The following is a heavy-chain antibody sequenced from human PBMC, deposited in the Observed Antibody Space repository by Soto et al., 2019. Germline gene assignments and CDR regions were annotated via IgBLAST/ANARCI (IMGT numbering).Heavy chain of an antibody. D-gene: IGHD1-26*01. CDR3: TTGSVEGY. CDR2: IRTKSEGETT. Sequence: EVQLLEPGGGLVKPGGSLRLSCAASGFSFSSAWMNWVRQAPGKGLEWVGRIRTKSEGETTDYPAPVKGRFSISRDDSKTTLYLQMTSLKIEDTAVYFCTTGSVEGYWGQGTLVTVSS. J-gene: IGHJ4*02. CDR1: GFSFSSAW. V-gene: IGHV3-15*07.